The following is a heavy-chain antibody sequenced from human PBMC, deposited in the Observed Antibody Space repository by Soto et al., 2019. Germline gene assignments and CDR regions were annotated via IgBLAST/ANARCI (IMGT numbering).Heavy chain of an antibody. J-gene: IGHJ3*02. CDR3: AKEQVTMVRGVIDAFDI. CDR2: ISGSGGST. CDR1: GFTFSSYA. V-gene: IGHV3-23*01. Sequence: EVQLLESGGGLVQPGGSLRLSCAASGFTFSSYAMSWVCQAPGKGLEWVSAISGSGGSTYYADSVKGRFTISRDNSKNTLYLQMNSLRAEDTAVYYCAKEQVTMVRGVIDAFDIWGQGTMVTVSS. D-gene: IGHD3-10*01.